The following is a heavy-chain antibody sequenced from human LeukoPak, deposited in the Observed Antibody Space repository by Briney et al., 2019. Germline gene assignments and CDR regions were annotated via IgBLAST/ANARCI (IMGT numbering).Heavy chain of an antibody. CDR2: VSYDGSLK. J-gene: IGHJ4*02. Sequence: GGSLRLSSAASGFILRTYAMHWVRQAPGKGLEWVVTVSYDGSLKYYAHCVKGRFTLSRDNSKNTLYLQMNSLRAEDTAVYYCAKGDESSGHYFNYFDLWGQGTLVTVSS. CDR3: AKGDESSGHYFNYFDL. CDR1: GFILRTYA. D-gene: IGHD3-22*01. V-gene: IGHV3-30*18.